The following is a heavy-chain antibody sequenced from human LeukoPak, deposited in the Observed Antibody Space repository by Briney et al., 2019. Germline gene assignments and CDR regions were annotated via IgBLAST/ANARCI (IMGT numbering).Heavy chain of an antibody. J-gene: IGHJ6*03. V-gene: IGHV1-2*06. CDR2: INPNSGGT. Sequence: ASAKVSCKASGYTFTGYYMHWVRQAPGQGLEWMGRINPNSGGTNYAQKFQGRVTMTRDTSISTAYMELSRLRSDDTAVYYCARDLDPYYYYYMDVWGKGTTVTVSS. CDR3: ARDLDPYYYYYMDV. CDR1: GYTFTGYY.